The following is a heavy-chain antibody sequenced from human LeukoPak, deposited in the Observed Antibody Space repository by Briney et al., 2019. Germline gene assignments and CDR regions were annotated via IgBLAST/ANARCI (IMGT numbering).Heavy chain of an antibody. D-gene: IGHD2-21*01. CDR1: GSSFTSYW. CDR3: ARVNGEYFDY. Sequence: GESLKISCKGSGSSFTSYWIGWVRQMPGKGLEWMGIIYPGDSDTRYSPSFQGQVTISADTSINTAYLQWNSLKASDTAMYYCARVNGEYFDYWGQGTLVTVSS. V-gene: IGHV5-51*01. CDR2: IYPGDSDT. J-gene: IGHJ4*02.